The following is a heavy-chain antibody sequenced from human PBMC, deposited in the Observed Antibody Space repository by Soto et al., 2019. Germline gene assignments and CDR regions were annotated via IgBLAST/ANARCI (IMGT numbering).Heavy chain of an antibody. CDR1: GFTFSSYD. CDR3: ARGGASHNSGYYYFGL. D-gene: IGHD3-22*01. CDR2: FGSSGDT. J-gene: IGHJ4*02. Sequence: EVQLEESGGGLVQPGGSLRLSCAASGFTFSSYDMHWVRQVTGKGLEWVSTFGSSGDTYYPGSLKGRFTISRENAKNSFYLQMNSLRAEETAVYYCARGGASHNSGYYYFGLWGQGTLVTVSS. V-gene: IGHV3-13*04.